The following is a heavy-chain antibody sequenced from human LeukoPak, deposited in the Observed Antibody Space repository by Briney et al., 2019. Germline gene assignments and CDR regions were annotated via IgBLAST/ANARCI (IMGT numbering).Heavy chain of an antibody. Sequence: PGASLKISCKGSGYSFTSYWIGLGRQMPGKGLEWRGIIYPGASDTRYSPSFQGQVTISADKSISTAYLQWSSLKASDTAMYYCARQGEDSSWYYFDYWGQGTLVTVSS. CDR2: IYPGASDT. D-gene: IGHD6-13*01. V-gene: IGHV5-51*01. CDR1: GYSFTSYW. CDR3: ARQGEDSSWYYFDY. J-gene: IGHJ4*02.